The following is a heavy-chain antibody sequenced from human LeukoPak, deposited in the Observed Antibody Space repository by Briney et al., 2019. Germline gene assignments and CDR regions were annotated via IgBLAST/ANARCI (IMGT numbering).Heavy chain of an antibody. Sequence: PGGSLRLSCAASGFTFSSYGMHWVRQAPGKGLEWVAVISYDGSNKYYADSVKGRFTISRDNSKNTLYLQMNSLRAEDTAVYYCARDHGDYDGGRVYYRGYYFDYWGQGTLVTVSS. CDR3: ARDHGDYDGGRVYYRGYYFDY. J-gene: IGHJ4*02. CDR2: ISYDGSNK. V-gene: IGHV3-30*03. D-gene: IGHD4-17*01. CDR1: GFTFSSYG.